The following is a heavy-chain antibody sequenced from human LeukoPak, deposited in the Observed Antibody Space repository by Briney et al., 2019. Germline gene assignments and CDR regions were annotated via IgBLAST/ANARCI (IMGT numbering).Heavy chain of an antibody. CDR1: GYTFTGYY. J-gene: IGHJ3*02. V-gene: IGHV1-69*13. D-gene: IGHD3-3*01. CDR2: IIPIFGTA. CDR3: AGEIFIDAFDI. Sequence: SVKVSCKASGYTFTGYYMHWVRQAPGQGLEWMGGIIPIFGTANYAQKFQGRVTITADESTSTAYMELSSLRSEDTAVYYCAGEIFIDAFDIWGQGTMVTVSS.